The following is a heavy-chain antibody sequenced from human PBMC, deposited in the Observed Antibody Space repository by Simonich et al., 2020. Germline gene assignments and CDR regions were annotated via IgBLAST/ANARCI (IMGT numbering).Heavy chain of an antibody. CDR1: GFTFSGYW. Sequence: EVQLVESGGGLVQPGGSLRLSCAASGFTFSGYWMHWVRQAPGKGRVCVSRIKSDGSSTSYADSVKGRFTISRDNAKNTLYLQMNSRRAEDTAVYYCARDYSNYDAFDIWGQGTMVTVSS. V-gene: IGHV3-74*01. J-gene: IGHJ3*02. CDR3: ARDYSNYDAFDI. CDR2: IKSDGSST. D-gene: IGHD4-4*01.